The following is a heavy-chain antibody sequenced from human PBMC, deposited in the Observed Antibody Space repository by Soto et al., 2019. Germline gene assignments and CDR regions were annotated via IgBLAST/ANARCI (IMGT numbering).Heavy chain of an antibody. D-gene: IGHD3-22*01. V-gene: IGHV3-21*01. J-gene: IGHJ5*02. CDR2: ISSSSSYI. Sequence: GGSLRLSCAASGFTFSSYSMNWVRQAPGKGLEWVSSISSSSSYIYYADSVKGRFTISRDNAKNSLYLQMNSLRAEDTAVYYCARAPNQGYYDSSGYYYDNWFDPWGQGTLVTVSS. CDR3: ARAPNQGYYDSSGYYYDNWFDP. CDR1: GFTFSSYS.